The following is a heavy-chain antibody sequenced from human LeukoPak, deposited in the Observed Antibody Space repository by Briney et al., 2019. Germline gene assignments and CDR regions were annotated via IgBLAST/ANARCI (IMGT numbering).Heavy chain of an antibody. D-gene: IGHD3-16*01. CDR3: ARGRQLGGPTTVYFDY. J-gene: IGHJ4*02. CDR1: GFTFSSYA. CDR2: IWNDGSNK. Sequence: PGRSLRLSRAASGFTFSSYAMHWVRQAPGKGLEWVAVIWNDGSNKYHVDSVKGRFTISRDNSKSTVYLQMNSLRAEDTAVYYCARGRQLGGPTTVYFDYWGQGTLVTVSS. V-gene: IGHV3-30*04.